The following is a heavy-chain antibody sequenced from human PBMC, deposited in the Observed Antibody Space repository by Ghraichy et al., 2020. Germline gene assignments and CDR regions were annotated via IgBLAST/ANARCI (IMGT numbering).Heavy chain of an antibody. CDR3: ARVGRGDKGVYYFDY. D-gene: IGHD4-17*01. CDR1: GGSISSYY. CDR2: IYTSGST. Sequence: SQTLSITCTVSGGSISSYYWSWIRQPAGKGLEWIGRIYTSGSTNYNPSLKSRVTMSVDTSKNQFSLKLSSVTAADTAVYYCARVGRGDKGVYYFDYWGQGTLVTVSS. J-gene: IGHJ4*02. V-gene: IGHV4-4*07.